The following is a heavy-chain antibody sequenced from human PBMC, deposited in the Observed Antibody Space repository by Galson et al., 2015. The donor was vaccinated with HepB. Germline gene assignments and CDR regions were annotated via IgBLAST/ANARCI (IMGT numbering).Heavy chain of an antibody. CDR3: ARDPSITGTTGPFDI. Sequence: SLRLSCAASGFTFSSYAMHWVRQAPGKGLEWVAVISYDGSNKYYADSVKGRFTISRDNSKNTLYLQMNSLRAEDTAVYYCARDPSITGTTGPFDIWGQGTMVTVSS. V-gene: IGHV3-30-3*01. CDR1: GFTFSSYA. CDR2: ISYDGSNK. J-gene: IGHJ3*02. D-gene: IGHD1-20*01.